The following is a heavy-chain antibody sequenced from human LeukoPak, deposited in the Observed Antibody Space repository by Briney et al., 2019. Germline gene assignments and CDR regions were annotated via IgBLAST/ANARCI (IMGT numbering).Heavy chain of an antibody. V-gene: IGHV3-11*01. CDR1: GFTFSDYY. D-gene: IGHD3-22*01. J-gene: IGHJ4*02. CDR3: ARDYYDSSGYYYFDY. CDR2: ISSSGSTI. Sequence: GGSLRLSCAASGFTFSDYYMSWIRQAPGKGLEWVSYISSSGSTIYYADSVKGRFTISRDNAKNSLYLQMNRLRAEDTAVYYCARDYYDSSGYYYFDYWGQGTLVTVSS.